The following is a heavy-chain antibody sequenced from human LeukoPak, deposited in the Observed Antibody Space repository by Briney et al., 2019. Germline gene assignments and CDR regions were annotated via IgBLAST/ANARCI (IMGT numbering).Heavy chain of an antibody. Sequence: ASVKVSCKVSGYTLTELSMHWVRQAPGKGLEWMGGFDPEDGETIYAQKFQGRVTMTEDTSTDTAYMEQSSLRSEDTAVYYCATDRYHSSGWYRFGYWGQGTLVTVSS. D-gene: IGHD6-19*01. CDR1: GYTLTELS. CDR2: FDPEDGET. J-gene: IGHJ4*02. CDR3: ATDRYHSSGWYRFGY. V-gene: IGHV1-24*01.